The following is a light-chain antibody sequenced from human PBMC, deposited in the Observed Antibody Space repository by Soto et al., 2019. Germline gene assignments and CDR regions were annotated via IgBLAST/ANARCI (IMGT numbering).Light chain of an antibody. Sequence: ELVMTQSPVTLSVSPGERATLSCTASQSVNNNVAWYQQKPDHTPRLLIYSASIGATGTPARFSGSGSGSDFTLTISSLQSEDFAVYYCQQYNKWPVTFGSGTKVDIK. V-gene: IGKV3-15*01. CDR2: SAS. CDR1: QSVNNN. CDR3: QQYNKWPVT. J-gene: IGKJ3*01.